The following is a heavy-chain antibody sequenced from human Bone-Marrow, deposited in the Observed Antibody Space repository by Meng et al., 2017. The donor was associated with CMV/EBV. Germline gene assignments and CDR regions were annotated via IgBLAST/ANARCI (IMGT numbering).Heavy chain of an antibody. V-gene: IGHV3-21*01. CDR2: ISSSSSYI. CDR3: ARATDFWSGYLKFYYYGMDV. D-gene: IGHD3-3*01. CDR1: GFTFSSYS. Sequence: GESLQISCAPSGFTFSSYSMNWVRQAPGKGLEWVSSISSSSSYIYYADSVKGRFTISRDNAKNSLYLQMNSLRAEDTAVYYCARATDFWSGYLKFYYYGMDVWGQGTTVTVSS. J-gene: IGHJ6*02.